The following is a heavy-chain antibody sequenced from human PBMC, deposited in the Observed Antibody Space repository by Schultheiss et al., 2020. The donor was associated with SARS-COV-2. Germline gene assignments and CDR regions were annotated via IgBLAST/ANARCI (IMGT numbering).Heavy chain of an antibody. CDR3: ATGGTYDSSGSYTLV. Sequence: GESLKISCAASGFTFSSYAMTWVRQAPGKGLEWVSAISGSGGSTYYADSVKGRFTISRDNSKNTLYLQMNSLRAEDTAVYYCATGGTYDSSGSYTLVWGQGTLVTVSS. J-gene: IGHJ4*02. V-gene: IGHV3-23*01. CDR2: ISGSGGST. D-gene: IGHD3-22*01. CDR1: GFTFSSYA.